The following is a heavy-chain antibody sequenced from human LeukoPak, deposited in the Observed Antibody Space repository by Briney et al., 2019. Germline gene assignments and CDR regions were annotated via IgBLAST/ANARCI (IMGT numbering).Heavy chain of an antibody. CDR2: ISSSSYI. CDR3: ARDYVQLWPTTFYYYYYGMDV. Sequence: AGGSLRLSCAASGFTFGSYSMNWVRQAPGKGLEWVSSISSSSYIYYADSVKGRFTISRDNAKNSLYLQMNSLRAEDTAVYYCARDYVQLWPTTFYYYYYGMDVWGQGTTVTVSS. J-gene: IGHJ6*02. D-gene: IGHD5-18*01. CDR1: GFTFGSYS. V-gene: IGHV3-21*01.